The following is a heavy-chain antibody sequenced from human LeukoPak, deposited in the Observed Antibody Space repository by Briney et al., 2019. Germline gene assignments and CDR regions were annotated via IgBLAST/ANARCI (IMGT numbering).Heavy chain of an antibody. D-gene: IGHD2-21*01. CDR3: ARGVVIAPQTFDY. Sequence: PSETLSLTCAVYGGSFSGFYWSWIRQPPGKGLEWIGYIYYSGTTNYNPSLKSRVTISVDTTKSQFSLKLSSVTAADTAVYYCARGVVIAPQTFDYWGQGILVTVSS. V-gene: IGHV4-59*01. CDR1: GGSFSGFY. CDR2: IYYSGTT. J-gene: IGHJ4*02.